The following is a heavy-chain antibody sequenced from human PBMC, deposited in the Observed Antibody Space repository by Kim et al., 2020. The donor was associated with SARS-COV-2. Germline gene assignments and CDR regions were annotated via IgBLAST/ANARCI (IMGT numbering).Heavy chain of an antibody. D-gene: IGHD3-3*01. CDR1: GGTFSSYA. V-gene: IGHV1-69*13. CDR3: ARRSGGGQYYYYGMDV. Sequence: SVKVSRKASGGTFSSYAISWVRQAPGQGLEWMGGIIPIFGTANYAQKFQGRVTITADESTSTAYMELSSLRSEDTAVYYCARRSGGGQYYYYGMDVWGQGTTVTVSS. CDR2: IIPIFGTA. J-gene: IGHJ6*02.